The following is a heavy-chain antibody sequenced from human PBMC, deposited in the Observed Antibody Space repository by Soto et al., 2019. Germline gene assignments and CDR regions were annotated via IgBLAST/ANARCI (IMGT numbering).Heavy chain of an antibody. V-gene: IGHV1-3*01. Sequence: ASVKVSYKASGYTFTSYAMHWVRQAPGQRLEWMGWINAGNGNTKYSQKFQGRVTITRDTSASTAYMELSSLRSEDTAVYYCARDLWELPGDYWGQGTLVTVSS. CDR3: ARDLWELPGDY. CDR2: INAGNGNT. D-gene: IGHD1-26*01. CDR1: GYTFTSYA. J-gene: IGHJ4*02.